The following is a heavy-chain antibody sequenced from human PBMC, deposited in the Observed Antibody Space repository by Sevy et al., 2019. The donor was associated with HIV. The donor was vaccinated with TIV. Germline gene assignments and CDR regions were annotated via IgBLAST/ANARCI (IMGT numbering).Heavy chain of an antibody. V-gene: IGHV5-51*01. CDR1: GYSFTSYW. CDR3: ARLEMYYYGSGSYYPAFDI. Sequence: GESLKISCKGSGYSFTSYWIGWVRQMPGKGLEWMGIIYPGDSDTRYSPSFQGQVTISADKSISTAYLQWSSLKASDTATYYCARLEMYYYGSGSYYPAFDIWGQGTMVTVSS. J-gene: IGHJ3*02. CDR2: IYPGDSDT. D-gene: IGHD3-10*01.